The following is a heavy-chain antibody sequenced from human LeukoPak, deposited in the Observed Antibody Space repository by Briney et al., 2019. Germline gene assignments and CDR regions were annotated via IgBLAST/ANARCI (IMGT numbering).Heavy chain of an antibody. V-gene: IGHV4-38-2*02. Sequence: PSETLSLTCTVSGYSISSGYYWGWIRQPPGKRLEWIGSINHSGSTYYNPSHRSRVTISVDTSKNQFSLKLSSVTAADTAVYSCARGGPSGSHTAYWGQGTLVTVSS. D-gene: IGHD1-26*01. CDR1: GYSISSGYY. CDR2: INHSGST. CDR3: ARGGPSGSHTAY. J-gene: IGHJ4*02.